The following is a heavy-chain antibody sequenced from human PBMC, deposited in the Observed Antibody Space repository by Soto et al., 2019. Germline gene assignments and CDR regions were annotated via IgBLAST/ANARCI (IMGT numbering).Heavy chain of an antibody. CDR3: ARLYPLFLDVAYYFDY. J-gene: IGHJ4*02. CDR2: IYYSGST. D-gene: IGHD2-2*02. Sequence: QVQLKESGPGLVKPSEPLSLTCTVSGGSISSYYWSWFRQPPGKGLEWIGYIYYSGSTNYNPSLKSRVTTTVYTTKKQSPLKLSSVPAADTAVYYCARLYPLFLDVAYYFDYWGQGTLVTVSS. V-gene: IGHV4-59*08. CDR1: GGSISSYY.